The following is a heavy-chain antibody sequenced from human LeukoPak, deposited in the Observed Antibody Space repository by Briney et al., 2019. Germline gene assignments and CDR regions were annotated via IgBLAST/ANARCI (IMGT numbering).Heavy chain of an antibody. Sequence: ASVKVSCKASGYTFTSYYMHWVRQAPGQGLEWMGIINPSGGSTNYAQKFKGRATMTRDTSTSTVYMELSSLGSGDTAVYFCARGPPGRVSDSSKKGLFDPWGQGALVTVSS. CDR1: GYTFTSYY. CDR2: INPSGGST. D-gene: IGHD3-22*01. CDR3: ARGPPGRVSDSSKKGLFDP. J-gene: IGHJ5*02. V-gene: IGHV1-46*01.